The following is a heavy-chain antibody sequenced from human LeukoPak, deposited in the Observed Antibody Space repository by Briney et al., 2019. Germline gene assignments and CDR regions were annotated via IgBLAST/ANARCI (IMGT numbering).Heavy chain of an antibody. CDR1: GYTFTSHY. CDR3: ARMGMDTAMVTNYFDL. J-gene: IGHJ4*02. D-gene: IGHD5-18*01. Sequence: ASVTLSFTASGYTFTSHYMHWVRQAPGQGLEWMGVIHPSGGSTSYAQRFQGRVTMTKDASTSTVYIELSSLRFEDTAVFYCARMGMDTAMVTNYFDLWGQGTLLTVSS. V-gene: IGHV1-46*01. CDR2: IHPSGGST.